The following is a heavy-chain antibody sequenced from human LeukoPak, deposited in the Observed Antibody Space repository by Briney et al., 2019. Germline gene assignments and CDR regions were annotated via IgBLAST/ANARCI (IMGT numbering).Heavy chain of an antibody. CDR3: ARDDGGGWTGFDY. V-gene: IGHV4-61*01. D-gene: IGHD2-15*01. J-gene: IGHJ4*02. Sequence: SETLSLTCTVSVGSVSSGSYYWNWIRQPPGKGLEWIGYIYDSGSTNYNPSLKSRVTISVDTSKNQFSLKVNSVTAADTAVYYCARDDGGGWTGFDYWGQGALVTVSS. CDR2: IYDSGST. CDR1: VGSVSSGSYY.